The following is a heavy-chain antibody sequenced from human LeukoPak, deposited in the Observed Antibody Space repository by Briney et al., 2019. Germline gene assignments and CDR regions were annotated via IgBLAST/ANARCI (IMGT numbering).Heavy chain of an antibody. CDR2: IYWDDDK. D-gene: IGHD6-13*01. V-gene: IGHV2-5*02. CDR3: AHRYSSSWSGVFDY. J-gene: IGHJ4*02. Sequence: SGPTLVKPTQTLTLTCTFSGFSLNTSGVGVGWIRQPPGKALEWLALIYWDDDKRYSPSLKSRLTITKDTSKNQVVLTMTNMDPVETATYYWAHRYSSSWSGVFDYWGQGTLVTVSS. CDR1: GFSLNTSGVG.